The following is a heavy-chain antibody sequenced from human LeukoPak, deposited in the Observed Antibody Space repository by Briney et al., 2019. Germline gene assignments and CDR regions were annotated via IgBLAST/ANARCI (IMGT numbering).Heavy chain of an antibody. J-gene: IGHJ4*02. CDR1: GFTFDEYG. Sequence: PGGSLRLSCAASGFTFDEYGMSWVRQAPGKGLEWDSSINWDGGSTAYADSVQGRFTISRDNAKNSLHLQMKSLRAEDTALYYCARDSFSGSSLDYWGQGTLVTVSS. V-gene: IGHV3-20*04. CDR3: ARDSFSGSSLDY. CDR2: INWDGGST. D-gene: IGHD1-26*01.